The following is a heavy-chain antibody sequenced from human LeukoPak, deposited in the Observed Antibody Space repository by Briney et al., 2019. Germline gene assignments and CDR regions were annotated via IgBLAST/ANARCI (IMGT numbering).Heavy chain of an antibody. CDR1: GFTVSSIY. CDR3: AREGSSGFVGY. CDR2: IYSGGGT. J-gene: IGHJ4*02. V-gene: IGHV3-53*01. D-gene: IGHD6-19*01. Sequence: GGSLRLSCAASGFTVSSIYMSWVCQAPGKGLQWVSLIYSGGGTYYADSVKGRFTISRDNSKNTLYLQMNSLRAEDTAVYYCAREGSSGFVGYWGPGTLVTVSS.